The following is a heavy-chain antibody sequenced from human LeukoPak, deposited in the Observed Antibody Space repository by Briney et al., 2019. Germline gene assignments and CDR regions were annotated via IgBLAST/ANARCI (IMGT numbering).Heavy chain of an antibody. D-gene: IGHD1-7*01. J-gene: IGHJ6*03. CDR1: GYTFSVYY. Sequence: ASVKVSCKASGYTFSVYYIHWVRQAPGQGLEWMGWINPNSGGTNYAQKFQGRVTMTRDTSISTAYMELSRLRSDDTAVYYCAGPNWNYRRTYYYYYMDVWGKGTTVTVSS. V-gene: IGHV1-2*02. CDR2: INPNSGGT. CDR3: AGPNWNYRRTYYYYYMDV.